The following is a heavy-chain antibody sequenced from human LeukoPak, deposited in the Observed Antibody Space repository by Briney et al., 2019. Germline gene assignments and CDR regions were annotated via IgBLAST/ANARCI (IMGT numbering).Heavy chain of an antibody. CDR3: ARDTYQPGRIDC. CDR1: EFTFSLYA. J-gene: IGHJ4*02. CDR2: INDVSGDI. D-gene: IGHD2-2*01. V-gene: IGHV3-21*05. Sequence: GGSLRLSCAASEFTFSLYAMNWVRQAPGKGLEWVSYINDVSGDIHYADSVKGRFTISRDNAKNTLYLQMNSLRAEDTAAYYCARDTYQPGRIDCWGQGTLVIVSS.